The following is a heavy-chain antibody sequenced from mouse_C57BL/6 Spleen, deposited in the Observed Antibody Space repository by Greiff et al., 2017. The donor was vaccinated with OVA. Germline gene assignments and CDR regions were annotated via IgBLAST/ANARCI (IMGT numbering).Heavy chain of an antibody. D-gene: IGHD1-1*01. J-gene: IGHJ2*01. CDR3: AEICPLRGYFDY. CDR1: GFTFSNYW. V-gene: IGHV6-3*01. Sequence: EVQVVESGGGLVQPGGSMKLSCVASGFTFSNYWMNWVRQSPEKGLEWVAQISLKSDNYATHYAESVKGRFTISRDDSKSSVYLQMNNLRAEDTGIYYCAEICPLRGYFDYWGQGTTLTVSS. CDR2: ISLKSDNYAT.